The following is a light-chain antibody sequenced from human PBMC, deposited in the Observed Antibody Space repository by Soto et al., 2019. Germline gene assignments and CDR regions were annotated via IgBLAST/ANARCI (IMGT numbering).Light chain of an antibody. CDR3: QQYYSTLLFT. CDR1: QSVLYSSNNKNY. V-gene: IGKV4-1*01. Sequence: DIVMTQSPDSLAVSLGERATINCKSSQSVLYSSNNKNYLAWYQQKPGQPPKLLIYWASTRESGVPDRFSGSGSVTDFTLTISSLQAEDVAVYYCQQYYSTLLFTFGPGTKVDIK. J-gene: IGKJ3*01. CDR2: WAS.